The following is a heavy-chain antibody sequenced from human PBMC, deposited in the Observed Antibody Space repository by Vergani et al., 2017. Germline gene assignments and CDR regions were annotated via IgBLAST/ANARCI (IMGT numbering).Heavy chain of an antibody. Sequence: EVQLVESGGGLVQPEGSLSLSCAASGFIFSSYWMSWVRQAPGPGREGVANIKQDGSETYYVDSVKGRFTISRDNAKNSLYLQMNSLIAEDTAVYYCAKDLGGCNRIRCSYYMDVWGKGTTVTV. CDR3: AKDLGGCNRIRCSYYMDV. J-gene: IGHJ6*03. CDR1: GFIFSSYW. D-gene: IGHD2/OR15-2a*01. V-gene: IGHV3-7*01. CDR2: IKQDGSET.